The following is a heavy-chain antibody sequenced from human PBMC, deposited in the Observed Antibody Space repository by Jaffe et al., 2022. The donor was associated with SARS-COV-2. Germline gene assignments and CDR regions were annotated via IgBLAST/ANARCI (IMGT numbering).Heavy chain of an antibody. CDR3: ARVLVGAAQIDY. V-gene: IGHV4-61*01. CDR1: GDSVSSGSFY. CDR2: IYYSGST. J-gene: IGHJ4*02. Sequence: QVQLQESGPGLVKPSETLSLTCTVSGDSVSSGSFYWGWIRQPPGKGLEWIGYIYYSGSTNYNPSLKSRVTISVDTSKNQFSLKLISVTAADTAVYFCARVLVGAAQIDYWGQGTLVTVSS. D-gene: IGHD1-26*01.